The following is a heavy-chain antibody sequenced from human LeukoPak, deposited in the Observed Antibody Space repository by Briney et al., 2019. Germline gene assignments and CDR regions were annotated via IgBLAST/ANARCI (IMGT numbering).Heavy chain of an antibody. CDR2: IKSRTDGGTT. V-gene: IGHV3-15*01. CDR3: TTDNDSL. CDR1: GITFSNAW. D-gene: IGHD2-15*01. Sequence: GGSLRLSCAASGITFSNAWMTWVRQAPGEGLEWLGRIKSRTDGGTTAYAPLVKGRFTISRDDSKSTLYLQMNSLKTEDTAVYYCTTDNDSLWGQGTLVTVSA. J-gene: IGHJ4*02.